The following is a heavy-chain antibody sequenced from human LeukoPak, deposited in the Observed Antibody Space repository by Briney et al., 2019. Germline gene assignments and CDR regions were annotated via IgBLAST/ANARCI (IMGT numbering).Heavy chain of an antibody. Sequence: GGSLRLSCTASGLTFGDYAMSWFRKAPGKGREWGGFIRSKAYGGTTEYAASVKGRFTISRDDSKSIAYLQMNSLKTEDTAVYYCTRGYIRQWLVLRDAFDIWGQGTMVTVSS. J-gene: IGHJ3*02. D-gene: IGHD6-19*01. CDR2: IRSKAYGGTT. CDR1: GLTFGDYA. CDR3: TRGYIRQWLVLRDAFDI. V-gene: IGHV3-49*03.